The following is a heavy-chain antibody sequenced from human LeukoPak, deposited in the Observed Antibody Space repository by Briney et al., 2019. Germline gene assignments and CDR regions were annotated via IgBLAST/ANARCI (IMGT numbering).Heavy chain of an antibody. CDR3: ARRVHSSSWSSYFDY. CDR2: IYTSGST. J-gene: IGHJ4*02. CDR1: GGSISSYY. V-gene: IGHV4-4*07. D-gene: IGHD6-13*01. Sequence: ASETLSLTCTVSGGSISSYYWSWIRQPAGKGLEWIGRIYTSGSTNYNPSLKSRDTMSVDTSKNQFSLKLSSVTAADTAVYYCARRVHSSSWSSYFDYWGQETLVTVSS.